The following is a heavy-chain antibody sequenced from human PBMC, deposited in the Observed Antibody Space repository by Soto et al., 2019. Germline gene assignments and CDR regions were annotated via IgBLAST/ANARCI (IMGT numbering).Heavy chain of an antibody. D-gene: IGHD3-3*01. CDR2: IYYSGST. V-gene: IGHV4-39*01. J-gene: IGHJ4*02. Sequence: SETLSLTCTVYGGSISSSSYYWGWIRQPPGKGLEWIGSIYYSGSTYYNPSLKSRVTISVDTSKNQFSLKLSSVTAADTAVYYCARQISITIFGVVPAFAYCSQGTLVTVSS. CDR3: ARQISITIFGVVPAFAY. CDR1: GGSISSSSYY.